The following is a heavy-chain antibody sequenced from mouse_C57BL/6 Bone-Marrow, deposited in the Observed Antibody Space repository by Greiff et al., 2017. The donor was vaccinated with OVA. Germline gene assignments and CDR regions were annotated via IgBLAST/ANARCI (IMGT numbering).Heavy chain of an antibody. CDR3: SYYSNYVGLAY. D-gene: IGHD2-5*01. V-gene: IGHV1-82*01. Sequence: VKVVESGPELVQPGASVKLSCKASGYAFSSSWMNWVKQRPGKGLEWIGRIYPGDGDTNYTGKFKGKATLTADKSSSTAYMQLSSLTAEDSAVYFCSYYSNYVGLAYWGQGTLVTVSA. J-gene: IGHJ3*01. CDR1: GYAFSSSW. CDR2: IYPGDGDT.